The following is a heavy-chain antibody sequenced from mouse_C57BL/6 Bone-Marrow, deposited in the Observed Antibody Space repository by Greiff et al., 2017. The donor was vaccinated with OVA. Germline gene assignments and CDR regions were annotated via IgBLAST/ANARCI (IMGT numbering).Heavy chain of an antibody. CDR1: GFTFSSYA. CDR3: ARAPGTWFAD. J-gene: IGHJ3*01. Sequence: EVQLVESGGGLVKPGGSLKLSCAASGFTFSSYAMSWVRQTPEKRLEWVATISDGGSYTYYPDNVKGRFTISRDNAKNNLYRQMSHLKSEDTAMYYCARAPGTWFADWGQGTLVTVAA. CDR2: ISDGGSYT. V-gene: IGHV5-4*01.